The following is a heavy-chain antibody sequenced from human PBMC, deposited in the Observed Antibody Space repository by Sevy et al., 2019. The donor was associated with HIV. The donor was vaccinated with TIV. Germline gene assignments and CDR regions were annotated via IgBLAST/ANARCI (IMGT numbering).Heavy chain of an antibody. CDR2: FSFGCGRI. CDR1: GFTFSKYS. D-gene: IGHD2-8*01. J-gene: IGHJ4*02. CDR3: AREGCTKPHDY. Sequence: GGSLRLSCEASGFTFSKYSMNWVRQAPGKGLEWVSTFSFGCGRINYADSVKGRFTISRDDSKNTLYLQMNSLRAEDTTVYYCAREGCTKPHDYWGQGTLVTVSS. V-gene: IGHV3-23*01.